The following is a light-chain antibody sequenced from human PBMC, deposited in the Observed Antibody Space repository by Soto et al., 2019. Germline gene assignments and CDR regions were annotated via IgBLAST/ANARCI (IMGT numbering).Light chain of an antibody. Sequence: EIVLTQSPGTLSLSPGERATLSCRASQSVSSSYLAWYQQKPGQAPRLLIYGASSRATGLPDRFSGSGSGTDFTLTISRLEPEDFAVYYCQQYGSSPPPFGQGTKV. CDR3: QQYGSSPPP. CDR2: GAS. V-gene: IGKV3-20*01. CDR1: QSVSSSY. J-gene: IGKJ1*01.